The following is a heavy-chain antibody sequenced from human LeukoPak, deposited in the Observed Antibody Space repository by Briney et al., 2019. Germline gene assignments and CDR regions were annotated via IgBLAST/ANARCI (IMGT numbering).Heavy chain of an antibody. D-gene: IGHD1-26*01. J-gene: IGHJ4*02. V-gene: IGHV3-53*01. Sequence: GGSLRLSCAASGFTFSSYWMSWVRQAPGKGLEWVSVIYSGGSTYYADSVKGRFTISRDNSKNTLYLQMNSLRAEDTAVYYCARGWELLFDYWGQGTLVTVSS. CDR2: IYSGGST. CDR3: ARGWELLFDY. CDR1: GFTFSSYW.